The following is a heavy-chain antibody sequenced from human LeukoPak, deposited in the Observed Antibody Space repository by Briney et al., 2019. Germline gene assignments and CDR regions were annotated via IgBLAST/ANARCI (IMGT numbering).Heavy chain of an antibody. V-gene: IGHV4-30-4*08. J-gene: IGHJ3*02. Sequence: SETLSLTCTVSGGSISSGDYYWSWIRQPPGKGLEWIGYIYYSGSTYYNPSLKSRVTISVDTSKNQFSLKLSSATAADTAVYYCARLASDLDAFDIWGQGTMVTVSS. CDR1: GGSISSGDYY. CDR3: ARLASDLDAFDI. CDR2: IYYSGST.